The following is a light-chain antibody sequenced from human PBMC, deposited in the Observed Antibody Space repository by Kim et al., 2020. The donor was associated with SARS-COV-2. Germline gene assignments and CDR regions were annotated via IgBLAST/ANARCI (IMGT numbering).Light chain of an antibody. CDR2: SNN. CDR3: AAWDDSLSGEV. J-gene: IGLJ3*02. CDR1: SANIGYNY. V-gene: IGLV1-47*02. Sequence: QSVLTQPPSASGTPGQRVTIACSVSSANIGYNYVYWYQQLPGAAPKLVIHSNNQRPSGVPDRFSGSKSGTSASLAISGLQSEDEADYYCAAWDDSLSGEVFGGGTKVTVL.